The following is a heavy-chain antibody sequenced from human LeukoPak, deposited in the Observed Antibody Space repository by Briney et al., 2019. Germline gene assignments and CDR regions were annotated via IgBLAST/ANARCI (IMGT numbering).Heavy chain of an antibody. D-gene: IGHD3-22*01. CDR3: AKYYYDSSCLFDY. CDR1: GFTFDNYA. J-gene: IGHJ4*02. CDR2: ISGTGIAI. V-gene: IGHV3-23*01. Sequence: GGSLRLSCAASGFTFDNYAMSWVRQAPGRGLEWVSTISGTGIAIYYADSVKGRFTISRDNSKNTLYLQLNSLGAEDTAIYYCAKYYYDSSCLFDYWGQGALVTVSS.